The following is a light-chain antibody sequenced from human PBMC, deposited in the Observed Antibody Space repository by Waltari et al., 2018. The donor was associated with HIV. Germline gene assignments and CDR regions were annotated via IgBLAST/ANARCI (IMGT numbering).Light chain of an antibody. Sequence: SSELTQDPAVSVALGQTVRITCQGDSLRSYYASWYPQKPGRAPLLVVYGNDKRPSGIPDRFSGSSSGNTASLTITGAQAEDEADYYCNSRDSSGHHLVFATGTTVTVL. J-gene: IGLJ1*01. CDR3: NSRDSSGHHLV. CDR2: GND. CDR1: SLRSYY. V-gene: IGLV3-19*01.